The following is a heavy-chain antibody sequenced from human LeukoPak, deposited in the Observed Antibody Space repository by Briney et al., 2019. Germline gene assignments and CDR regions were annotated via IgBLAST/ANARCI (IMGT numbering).Heavy chain of an antibody. Sequence: PSETLSLTCTVSGGSISSYYWSWIRQPPGRGLEWIGYIYYSGSTYYNPSLKSRVTISVDTSKNQFSLKLSSVTAADTAVYYCASTVGGYSYTWGQGTLVTVSS. J-gene: IGHJ4*02. V-gene: IGHV4-59*06. CDR3: ASTVGGYSYT. CDR2: IYYSGST. CDR1: GGSISSYY. D-gene: IGHD5-18*01.